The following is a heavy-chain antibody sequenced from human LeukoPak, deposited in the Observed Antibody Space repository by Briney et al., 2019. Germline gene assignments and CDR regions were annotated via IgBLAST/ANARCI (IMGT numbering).Heavy chain of an antibody. D-gene: IGHD3-9*01. CDR2: THYRSKWYN. V-gene: IGHV6-1*01. CDR3: ARAYYDISTGYLDY. CDR1: GDSVSSKSAA. Sequence: SQTLSLTCAISGDSVSSKSAAWNWIRQSPSRGLEWLGRTHYRSKWYNDYAVSVKSRISVNPDTTKNQFSLQLSSVTPEDTAVYYCARAYYDISTGYLDYWGQGTLVTVSP. J-gene: IGHJ4*02.